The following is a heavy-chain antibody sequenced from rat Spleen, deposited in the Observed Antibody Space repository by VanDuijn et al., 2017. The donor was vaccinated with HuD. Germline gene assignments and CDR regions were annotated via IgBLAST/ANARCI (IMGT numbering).Heavy chain of an antibody. J-gene: IGHJ4*01. CDR3: TAAYYGYVMDA. Sequence: VQVVESGGGLVQPKESLKISCAASGFTFSNAAMYWVRQAPGKGLEWVARLRTKPNNYATYYADSVKGRITRARYESKSMVYLQMDNLKTEDTAMYYCTAAYYGYVMDAWGQGSSVTVSS. CDR2: LRTKPNNYAT. D-gene: IGHD1-6*01. V-gene: IGHV10-5*01. CDR1: GFTFSNAA.